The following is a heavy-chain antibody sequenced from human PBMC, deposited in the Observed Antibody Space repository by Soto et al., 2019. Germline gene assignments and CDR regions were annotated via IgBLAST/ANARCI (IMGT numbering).Heavy chain of an antibody. V-gene: IGHV3-7*03. CDR1: GFNFNTYW. CDR3: GRVPLDGNYANGVDV. CDR2: IDIDGSRK. J-gene: IGHJ6*02. Sequence: GGSLRLSCATSGFNFNTYWMYLVRQAPGKGLECVSNIDIDGSRKNYVDSVKGRFIIPRDNAKNSLLLQMNSLRADDTAVYYCGRVPLDGNYANGVDVWGQGTTVTVSS. D-gene: IGHD4-17*01.